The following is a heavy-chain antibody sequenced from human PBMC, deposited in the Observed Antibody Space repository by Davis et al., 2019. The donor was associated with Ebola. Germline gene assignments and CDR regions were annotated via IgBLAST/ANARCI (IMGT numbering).Heavy chain of an antibody. CDR1: GFVLGDYS. CDR2: ISSISSDT. V-gene: IGHV3-11*06. D-gene: IGHD3-3*01. Sequence: GGSLRLSCTASGFVLGDYSVTWVRQAPGKGLEWVSYISSISSDTNYADSVKGRFTISRDNAKNSLYLQMNSLRAEDTAMYYCARGSFGDRDAFDIWGQGTMVTVSS. J-gene: IGHJ3*02. CDR3: ARGSFGDRDAFDI.